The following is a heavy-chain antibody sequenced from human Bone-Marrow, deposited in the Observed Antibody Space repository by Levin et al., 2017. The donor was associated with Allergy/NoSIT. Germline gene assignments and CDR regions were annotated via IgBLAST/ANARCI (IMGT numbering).Heavy chain of an antibody. CDR1: GFSFSGYA. Sequence: GGSLRLSCAASGFSFSGYAMHWVRQAPGKGLEWVALISHDGAHKYFADSMKGRLTISRDNSKNRLCVQITGVRAKDTPRYHCVRGNGFRDCGEDCFSDAFDVWGEGTVVTVSS. CDR3: VRGNGFRDCGEDCFSDAFDV. D-gene: IGHD2-21*02. CDR2: ISHDGAHK. V-gene: IGHV3-30*04. J-gene: IGHJ3*01.